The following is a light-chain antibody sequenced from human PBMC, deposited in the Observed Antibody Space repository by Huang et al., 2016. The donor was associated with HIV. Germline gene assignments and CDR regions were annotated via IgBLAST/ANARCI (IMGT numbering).Light chain of an antibody. V-gene: IGKV3-20*01. J-gene: IGKJ1*01. Sequence: EIVLTHSPGTLSLSPGERATIACRASQSVSRRYLAWYQQKLGQAPRLLIYGASSRATGIPDRFSGSGSGTDFPLTISRLEPEDFAVYYCQQYDDSPSWTFGQGTKVEIK. CDR1: QSVSRRY. CDR3: QQYDDSPSWT. CDR2: GAS.